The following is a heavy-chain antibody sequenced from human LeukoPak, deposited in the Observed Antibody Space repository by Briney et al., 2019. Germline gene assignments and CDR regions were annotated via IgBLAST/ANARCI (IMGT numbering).Heavy chain of an antibody. CDR2: IIPIFGTA. D-gene: IGHD3-22*01. CDR3: ARDIYYDSSGLDY. V-gene: IGHV1-69*06. CDR1: GYTFTSYY. Sequence: ASVKVSCKASGYTFTSYYIHWVRQAPGQGLEWMGGIIPIFGTANYAQKFQGRVTITADKSTSTAYMELSSLRSEDTAVYYCARDIYYDSSGLDYWGQGTLVTVSS. J-gene: IGHJ4*02.